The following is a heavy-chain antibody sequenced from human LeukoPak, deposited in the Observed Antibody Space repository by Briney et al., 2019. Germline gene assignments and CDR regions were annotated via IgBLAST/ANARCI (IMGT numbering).Heavy chain of an antibody. Sequence: PGGSLRLSCAASGFTFSTYSMNWVCQAPGKGLGWGSSISGGSIYIYYADSAKGRSTISRDHDKNSLYLQMTTLRADDTAAYYWARDPPYYDSSGYDYDYWGQGTLVTVSS. V-gene: IGHV3-21*01. D-gene: IGHD3-22*01. CDR2: ISGGSIYI. J-gene: IGHJ4*02. CDR1: GFTFSTYS. CDR3: ARDPPYYDSSGYDYDY.